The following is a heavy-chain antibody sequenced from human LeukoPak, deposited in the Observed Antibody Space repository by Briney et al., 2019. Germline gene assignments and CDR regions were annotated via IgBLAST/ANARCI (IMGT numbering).Heavy chain of an antibody. CDR3: ARRLPGYYYYMDV. D-gene: IGHD3-22*01. J-gene: IGHJ6*02. CDR1: GASISSYY. V-gene: IGHV4-59*08. CDR2: ISSSGST. Sequence: PSETLSLTCTVSGASISSYYWSWIRQPPGKGLEWIGYISSSGSTKYNPSLKSRLTLSVDTSKNQFSLKLTSVTAADTAVYYCARRLPGYYYYMDVWGQGTTVTVSS.